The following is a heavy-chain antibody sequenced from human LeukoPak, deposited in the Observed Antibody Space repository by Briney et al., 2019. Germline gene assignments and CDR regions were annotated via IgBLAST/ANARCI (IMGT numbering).Heavy chain of an antibody. CDR3: ARERDAWFDP. CDR2: IIPIFGTA. V-gene: IGHV1-69*13. J-gene: IGHJ5*02. CDR1: GGTFSSYA. Sequence: ASVKVSCKASGGTFSSYAISWVRQAPGQGLEWMGGIIPIFGTANYAQKFQGRVTITADESTSTAYMELSSLRSEDTAVYYCARERDAWFDPWGQGTLVTVSS.